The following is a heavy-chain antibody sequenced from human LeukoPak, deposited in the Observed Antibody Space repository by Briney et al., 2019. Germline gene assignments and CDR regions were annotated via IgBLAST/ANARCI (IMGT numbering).Heavy chain of an antibody. V-gene: IGHV3-7*05. J-gene: IGHJ4*02. Sequence: GGSLRLSCAASGFTFSHYWMNWVRQAPGKGLEWVANIKQDGSEKYYVDSVKGRFTISRDNAKNSLFLQMNSLRAEDTAVYYCARVYSSLWAASFDYWGQGALVTVSS. CDR1: GFTFSHYW. D-gene: IGHD3-22*01. CDR3: ARVYSSLWAASFDY. CDR2: IKQDGSEK.